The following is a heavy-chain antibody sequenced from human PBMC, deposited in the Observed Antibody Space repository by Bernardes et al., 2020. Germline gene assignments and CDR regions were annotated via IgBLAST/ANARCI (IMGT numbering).Heavy chain of an antibody. CDR3: SGDRAIPPNYVDSGFDS. Sequence: RGSRSLSYAASVYTFCTYSIHQARQSPAKALERIFFFSATGSTIYHADSVNGRSTISRDNAKNSPYLLMNSLTPVDTTVDYRSGDRAIPPNYVDSGFDSWSQGTLATVSS. CDR2: FSATGSTI. CDR1: VYTFCTYS. V-gene: IGHV3-48*01. D-gene: IGHD3-16*01. J-gene: IGHJ4*02.